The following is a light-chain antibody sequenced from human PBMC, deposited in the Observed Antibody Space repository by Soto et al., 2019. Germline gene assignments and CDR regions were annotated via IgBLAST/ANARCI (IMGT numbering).Light chain of an antibody. Sequence: EIVMAQSPDTLFVSLGEGATLSCRASQSVSSHLAWYQHKPGQAPRLLIYGASTRASGIPARFSGSGSETDFTLTISSLQSEDFAIYYCQQYNNWPAWTFGQGTKVDI. V-gene: IGKV3-15*01. J-gene: IGKJ1*01. CDR3: QQYNNWPAWT. CDR2: GAS. CDR1: QSVSSH.